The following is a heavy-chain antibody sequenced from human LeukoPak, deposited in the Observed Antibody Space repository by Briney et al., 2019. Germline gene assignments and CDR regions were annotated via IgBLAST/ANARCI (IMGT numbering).Heavy chain of an antibody. D-gene: IGHD6-19*01. CDR2: IDKAGGAT. J-gene: IGHJ4*02. Sequence: PGGSLRLSCAASGFTFINYAFNWVRQAPGKGLEWVSLIDKAGGATYYADSVKGRFTMSRDNSKSTLSLQMNSLRVEDTAVYYCARDLDSSGLWDFSEWGQGTLVTVSS. CDR1: GFTFINYA. CDR3: ARDLDSSGLWDFSE. V-gene: IGHV3-23*03.